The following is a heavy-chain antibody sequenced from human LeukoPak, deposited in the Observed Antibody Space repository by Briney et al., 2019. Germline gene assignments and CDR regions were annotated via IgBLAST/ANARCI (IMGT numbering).Heavy chain of an antibody. D-gene: IGHD3-10*01. J-gene: IGHJ6*02. V-gene: IGHV4-34*01. CDR3: GSTHYNPSIKSRVTISVDTSKNQFSLKLSSVTAADTAVYYCARVSHSSSWYSRSPMDV. CDR2: FNHSGGT. CDR1: GGSFSGYY. Sequence: SENLSLTWAVYGGSFSGYYWSWIRQPPGKGLEWVGVFNHSGGTNFNPSLQSRVTISVDTSKNPFSPKLGPVDAAGQAVYYCGSTHYNPSIKSRVTISVDTSKNQFSLKLSSVTAADTAVYYCARVSHSSSWYSRSPMDVWGQGTTVTVSS.